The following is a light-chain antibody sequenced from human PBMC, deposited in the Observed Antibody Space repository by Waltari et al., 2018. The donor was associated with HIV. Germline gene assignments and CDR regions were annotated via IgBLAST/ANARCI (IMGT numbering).Light chain of an antibody. CDR3: QTWGAGDHV. J-gene: IGLJ2*01. Sequence: QLMLTQSPSASASLGGSVTLTCTLASGHSRYGIGRHKQQPEKGPRFLMRVKYDGSHIKGDGIPDRFSGSSSGAERYLTISSLRSEDEADYYCQTWGAGDHVFGGGTKLTVL. CDR2: VKYDGSH. CDR1: SGHSRYG. V-gene: IGLV4-69*02.